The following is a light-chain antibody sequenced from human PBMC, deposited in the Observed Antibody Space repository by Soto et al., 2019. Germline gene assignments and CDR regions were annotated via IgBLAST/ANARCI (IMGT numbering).Light chain of an antibody. CDR2: RNN. CDR3: AAWDDSLSGPLYV. J-gene: IGLJ1*01. Sequence: QSVLTQPPSASGTPGQRVTFSCSGRSSKIVSNYVYWYQQLPGTAPKLLIYRNNQRPSGVPDRFSGSKSGTSASLAISGLRSEDEADYYCAAWDDSLSGPLYVFGTGTKVTVL. V-gene: IGLV1-47*01. CDR1: SSKIVSNY.